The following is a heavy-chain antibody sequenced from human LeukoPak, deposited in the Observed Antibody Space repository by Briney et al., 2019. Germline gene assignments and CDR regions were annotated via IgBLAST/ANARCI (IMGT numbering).Heavy chain of an antibody. Sequence: GGSLRLSCAGTGFTFNNYWMNWVRQAPGKGLEWVSAISESGSGTYYADSVRGRFTIFRDDSKNTLYLQMNSLRAEDTAVYYCAKRRSRNTGPFDSWGQGTLVTVSP. CDR2: ISESGSGT. CDR3: AKRRSRNTGPFDS. V-gene: IGHV3-23*01. D-gene: IGHD5-18*01. CDR1: GFTFNNYW. J-gene: IGHJ4*02.